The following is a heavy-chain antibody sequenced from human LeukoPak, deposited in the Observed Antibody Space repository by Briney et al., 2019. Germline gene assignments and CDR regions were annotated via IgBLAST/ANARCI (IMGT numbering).Heavy chain of an antibody. D-gene: IGHD1-7*01. Sequence: PSETLSLTCTVSGGSISSSSYWGWIRQPPGKGLEWLGTIYYAGSTYYSPSLKSRVTISVDMSKNQFSLKLTSVSAADTAVYYCARPRYNWNYYFDYWGQGTLVTVSS. V-gene: IGHV4-39*01. CDR2: IYYAGST. CDR1: GGSISSSSY. J-gene: IGHJ4*02. CDR3: ARPRYNWNYYFDY.